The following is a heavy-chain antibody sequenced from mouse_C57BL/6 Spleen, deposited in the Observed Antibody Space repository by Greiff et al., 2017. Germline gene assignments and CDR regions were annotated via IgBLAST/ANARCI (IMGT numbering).Heavy chain of an antibody. D-gene: IGHD2-5*01. Sequence: VQLQQSGTVLARPGASVKMSCKTSGYTFTSYWMHWVKQRPGQGLEWIGAIYPGNSDTSYNQKFKGKAKLTAVTSASTAYMELSSLTNEDSAVYYCTRALYSNYVDYYAMDYWGQGTSVTVSS. CDR2: IYPGNSDT. V-gene: IGHV1-5*01. CDR1: GYTFTSYW. J-gene: IGHJ4*01. CDR3: TRALYSNYVDYYAMDY.